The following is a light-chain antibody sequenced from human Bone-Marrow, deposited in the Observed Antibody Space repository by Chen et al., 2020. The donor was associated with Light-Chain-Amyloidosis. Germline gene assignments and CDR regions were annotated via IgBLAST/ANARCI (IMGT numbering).Light chain of an antibody. CDR1: TLPMQY. CDR2: KDS. Sequence: SLDLTQPPAVSVSPGQTARITCSGDTLPMQYTYWYQRKPGQAPQLVIYKDSQRPSGISERFSGSSSGTTATLTISGVQAEDEADYHCQSADSSGTYEVIFGGGTKLTVL. J-gene: IGLJ2*01. V-gene: IGLV3-25*03. CDR3: QSADSSGTYEVI.